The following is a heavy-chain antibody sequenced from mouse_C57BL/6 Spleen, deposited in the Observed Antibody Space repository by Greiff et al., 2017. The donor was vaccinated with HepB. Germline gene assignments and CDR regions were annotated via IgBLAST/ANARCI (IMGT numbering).Heavy chain of an antibody. CDR2: IYPRDGST. CDR3: ARFVLYYSNYHYAMDY. CDR1: GYTFTSYD. Sequence: QVHVKQSGPELVKPGASVKLSCKASGYTFTSYDINWVKQRPGQGLEWIGWIYPRDGSTKYNEKFKGKATLTVDTSSSTAYMELHSLTSEDSAVYFCARFVLYYSNYHYAMDYWGQGTSVTVSS. J-gene: IGHJ4*01. D-gene: IGHD2-5*01. V-gene: IGHV1-85*01.